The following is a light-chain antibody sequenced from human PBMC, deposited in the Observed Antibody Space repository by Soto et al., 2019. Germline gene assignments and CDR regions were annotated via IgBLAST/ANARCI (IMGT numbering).Light chain of an antibody. CDR1: QDIRTE. Sequence: AIQMTQSPSSLSASVGDRVTITCRASQDIRTELGWYQQKPGKAPNLLLYATSSLQSGVPSRFSGSGSGTDFTLTISSLQPEDFATYYCLQDYNYPRTFGQGTKVEIK. J-gene: IGKJ1*01. V-gene: IGKV1-6*01. CDR2: ATS. CDR3: LQDYNYPRT.